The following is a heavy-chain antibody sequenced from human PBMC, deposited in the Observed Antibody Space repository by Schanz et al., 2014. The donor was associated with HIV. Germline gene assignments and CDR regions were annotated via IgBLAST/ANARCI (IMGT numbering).Heavy chain of an antibody. Sequence: QVQLVQSGAEVQKPGASVKVSCKASGYSFTSYDINWVRQATGQGLEWMGGIVPILGTTYYAQKFRGRVTITADKSTSTAYMELSSLRSEDTAVYYCARGECDFWSGYCPHFHYFDLDVWGPGTSVTVSS. D-gene: IGHD3-3*01. J-gene: IGHJ6*02. CDR1: GYSFTSYD. V-gene: IGHV1-69*06. CDR2: IVPILGTT. CDR3: ARGECDFWSGYCPHFHYFDLDV.